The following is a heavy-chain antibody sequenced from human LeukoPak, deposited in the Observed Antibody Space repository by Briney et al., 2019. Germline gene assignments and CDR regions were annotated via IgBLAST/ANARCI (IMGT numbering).Heavy chain of an antibody. D-gene: IGHD2-21*02. CDR2: IHPSGRT. J-gene: IGHJ4*02. CDR1: GASISSDKW. CDR3: ARGGDWKFDY. V-gene: IGHV4-4*01. Sequence: SETLSLTRVVSGASISSDKWWTWVRQTPGKGLEWIGEIHPSGRTNYKPSLKSRVSMSVDRSKNQFSLKMTSVTAADTAFYCCARGGDWKFDYWGQGALVTVSS.